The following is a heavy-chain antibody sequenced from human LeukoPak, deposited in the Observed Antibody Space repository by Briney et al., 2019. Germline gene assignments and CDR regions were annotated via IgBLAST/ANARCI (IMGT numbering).Heavy chain of an antibody. CDR2: IYYSGST. D-gene: IGHD3-3*01. Sequence: PSETLSLTCTVSGGSISSSSYYWGWIRQPPGKGLEWIGSIYYSGSTYYNPSLKSRVTISVDTSKNQFSLKLSSVTAADTAVYYCASTYYDFWSGLAWGQGTLVTVSS. CDR3: ASTYYDFWSGLA. V-gene: IGHV4-39*01. J-gene: IGHJ5*02. CDR1: GGSISSSSYY.